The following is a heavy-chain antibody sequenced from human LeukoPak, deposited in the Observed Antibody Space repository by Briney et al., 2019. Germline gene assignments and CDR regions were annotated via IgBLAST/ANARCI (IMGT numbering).Heavy chain of an antibody. V-gene: IGHV4-30-4*01. CDR2: IYYSGST. CDR3: ARALFGGVRGWDWFDP. Sequence: SETLSLTCTVSGGSISSGDYYWSWIRQPPGKGLEWIGYIYYSGSTYYNPSLKSRVTISVDTSKNQFSLKLSSVTAADTAVYYCARALFGGVRGWDWFDPWGQGTLVTVSS. D-gene: IGHD3-10*01. J-gene: IGHJ5*02. CDR1: GGSISSGDYY.